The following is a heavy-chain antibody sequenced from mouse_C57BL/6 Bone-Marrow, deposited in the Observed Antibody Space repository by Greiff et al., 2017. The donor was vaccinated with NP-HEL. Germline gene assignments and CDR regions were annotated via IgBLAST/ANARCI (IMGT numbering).Heavy chain of an antibody. Sequence: QVQLQQPGAELVKPGASVKLSCKASGYNFTGYWMHWVKQRPGQGLEWIGMIHPNSGSTNYTAKFKGKATLTVDKSSSTAYMQLSSLTSEDSEVYSWARDGVWTFFAYWGQGTLVTVSA. V-gene: IGHV1-64*01. CDR3: ARDGVWTFFAY. J-gene: IGHJ3*01. D-gene: IGHD2-10*02. CDR1: GYNFTGYW. CDR2: IHPNSGST.